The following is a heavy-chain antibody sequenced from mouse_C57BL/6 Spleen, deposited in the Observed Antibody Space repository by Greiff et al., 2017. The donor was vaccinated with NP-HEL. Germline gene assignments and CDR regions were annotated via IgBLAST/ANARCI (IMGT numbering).Heavy chain of an antibody. V-gene: IGHV1-80*01. CDR1: GYAFSSYW. CDR3: ARPAYYSNFYAMDY. CDR2: IYPGDGDT. D-gene: IGHD2-5*01. Sequence: VKLMESGAELVKPGASVKISCKASGYAFSSYWMNWVKQRPGKGLEWIGQIYPGDGDTNYNGKFKGKATLTADKSSSTAYMQLSSLTSEDSAVYFCARPAYYSNFYAMDYWGQGTSVTVSS. J-gene: IGHJ4*01.